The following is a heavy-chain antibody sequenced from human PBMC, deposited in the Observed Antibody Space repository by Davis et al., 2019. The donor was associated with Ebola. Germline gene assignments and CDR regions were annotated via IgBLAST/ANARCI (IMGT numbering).Heavy chain of an antibody. CDR3: ARDLIILGGMDV. D-gene: IGHD2-8*01. J-gene: IGHJ6*02. CDR1: GFTFSSYG. CDR2: ISGSGGST. Sequence: GGSLRPSCAASGFTFSSYGMHWVRQAPGKGLEWVSAISGSGGSTYYADSVKGRFTISRDNAKNSLYLQMNSLRDEDTAVYYCARDLIILGGMDVWGQGTTVTVSS. V-gene: IGHV3-23*01.